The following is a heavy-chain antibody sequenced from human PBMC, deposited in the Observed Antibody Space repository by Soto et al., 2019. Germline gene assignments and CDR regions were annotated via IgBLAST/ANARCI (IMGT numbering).Heavy chain of an antibody. CDR1: GFTFSSYG. CDR3: AKDGDGYPYYFDY. Sequence: QVQLVESGGGVVQPGRSLRLSCAASGFTFSSYGIHWVRQAPGKGLEWVAVISYDGSNKYYADSVKGRFTISRDNSKNTLYLQMNSLRAEDTAVYYCAKDGDGYPYYFDYWGQGTLVTVSS. V-gene: IGHV3-30*18. D-gene: IGHD5-12*01. CDR2: ISYDGSNK. J-gene: IGHJ4*02.